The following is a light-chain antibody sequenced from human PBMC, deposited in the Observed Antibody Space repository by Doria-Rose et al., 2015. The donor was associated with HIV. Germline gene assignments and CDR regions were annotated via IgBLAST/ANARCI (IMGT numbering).Light chain of an antibody. CDR3: HQYGTSWT. Sequence: EIVLTQSPGTLSLSPGERATLSCRASQSFSSTYLAWYQQKPGQAPSLLIYDGSTRATGIPDRFSVSGPGTDFTLTINRLEPEDFALYYCHQYGTSWTFGQGTKVEI. V-gene: IGKV3-20*01. J-gene: IGKJ1*01. CDR1: QSFSSTY. CDR2: DGS.